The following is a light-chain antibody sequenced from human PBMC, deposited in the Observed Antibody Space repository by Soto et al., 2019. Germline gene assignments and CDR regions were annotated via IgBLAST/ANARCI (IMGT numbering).Light chain of an antibody. Sequence: IQMTQSPPTLSASVGDRVTITCRASQGISTWLAWYQQKPGKAPKLLIYSASSLESGDPSRFSGSGSGTEFTLTITRLQPDDFATYYCQQYTENWTFGQGTKVEIK. J-gene: IGKJ1*01. CDR3: QQYTENWT. CDR2: SAS. V-gene: IGKV1-5*03. CDR1: QGISTW.